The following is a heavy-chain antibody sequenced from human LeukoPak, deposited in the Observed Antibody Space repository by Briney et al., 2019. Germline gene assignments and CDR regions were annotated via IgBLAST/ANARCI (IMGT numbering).Heavy chain of an antibody. J-gene: IGHJ4*02. CDR3: ARCGGDCSRFDY. Sequence: ASVKVSCKASGGTFSSYAISWVRQAPGQGLEWMGGIIPIFGTANYAQKFQGRVTITADESTSTAYMELSSLRSEDTAVYYCARCGGDCSRFDYWGQGTPVTVSS. CDR2: IIPIFGTA. D-gene: IGHD2-21*01. CDR1: GGTFSSYA. V-gene: IGHV1-69*13.